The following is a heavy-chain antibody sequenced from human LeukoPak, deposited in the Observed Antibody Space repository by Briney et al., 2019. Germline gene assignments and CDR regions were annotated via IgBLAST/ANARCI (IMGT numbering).Heavy chain of an antibody. V-gene: IGHV3-48*03. J-gene: IGHJ3*02. CDR2: ISSSGSTI. CDR3: AREGGDGYNWVDAFDI. Sequence: PGGSLRLSCAASGLTFDDYTMHWVRQAPGKGLEWVSYISSSGSTIYYADSVKGRFTISRDNAKNSLYLQMNSLRAEDTAVYYCAREGGDGYNWVDAFDIWGQGTMVTVSS. D-gene: IGHD5-24*01. CDR1: GLTFDDYT.